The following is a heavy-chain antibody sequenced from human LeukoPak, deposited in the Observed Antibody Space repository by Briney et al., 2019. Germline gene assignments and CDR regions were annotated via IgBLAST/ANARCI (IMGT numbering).Heavy chain of an antibody. J-gene: IGHJ4*02. CDR1: GYIFTGYY. V-gene: IGHV1-2*06. Sequence: ASVKVSCKASGYIFTGYYMHWVRQAPGQGLEWMGRINPNSGGTNYAQKFQGRVTMTRDTSISTAYMELSSLRSEDTAVYYCARTHDTIFGDTTTFDYWGQGALVTVSS. CDR3: ARTHDTIFGDTTTFDY. CDR2: INPNSGGT. D-gene: IGHD3-3*01.